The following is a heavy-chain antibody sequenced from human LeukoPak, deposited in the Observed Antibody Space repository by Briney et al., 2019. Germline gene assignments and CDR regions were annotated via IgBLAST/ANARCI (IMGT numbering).Heavy chain of an antibody. D-gene: IGHD5-12*01. J-gene: IGHJ4*02. V-gene: IGHV3-33*01. CDR1: GFTFTAYG. CDR2: IWYDGNNI. Sequence: QPGGSLRLSCAVSGFTFTAYGTHWVRQAPGKGLEWVAVIWYDGNNIYYADSVKGRFTISRDNSKNTLYLQMNSLRAEDTALYYCVRDPYEAYWGQGTLVTVSS. CDR3: VRDPYEAY.